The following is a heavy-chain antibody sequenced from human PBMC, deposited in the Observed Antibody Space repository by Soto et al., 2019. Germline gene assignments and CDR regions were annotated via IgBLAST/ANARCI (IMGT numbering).Heavy chain of an antibody. CDR1: GYTFTTYG. CDR3: AREGEMPYYYYGLDV. Sequence: QVQLGQSGAEVRKPGAAVKVSGKASGYTFTTYGISLVRQAPGQGLEWMGWISGYNGHTKYAQKFQGRVTMTTDTSTSTVYMDLRSLRSDDTAVYYCAREGEMPYYYYGLDVWGQGTTVTVSS. D-gene: IGHD3-16*01. J-gene: IGHJ6*02. V-gene: IGHV1-18*01. CDR2: ISGYNGHT.